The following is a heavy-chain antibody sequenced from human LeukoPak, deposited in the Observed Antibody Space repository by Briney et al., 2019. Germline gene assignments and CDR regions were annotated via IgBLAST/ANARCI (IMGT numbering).Heavy chain of an antibody. J-gene: IGHJ4*02. V-gene: IGHV4-59*01. CDR1: GGSISGYY. Sequence: PSETLSLTCSVSGGSISGYYWSWIRQPPGKGLEWIGYIHYSGSTHYNPSLKSRVTISVDTSKNQFSLKLGSVTAADTAVYYCAREEALGSGSFDYWGQGTLVTVSS. D-gene: IGHD1-26*01. CDR3: AREEALGSGSFDY. CDR2: IHYSGST.